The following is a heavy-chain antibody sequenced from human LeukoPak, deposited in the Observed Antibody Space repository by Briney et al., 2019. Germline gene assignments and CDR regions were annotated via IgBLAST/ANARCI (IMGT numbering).Heavy chain of an antibody. V-gene: IGHV3-23*01. J-gene: IGHJ3*02. CDR3: AEDRYIDNIVVVDAFDI. Sequence: PGGSLRLSCAASGFTFSSYAMSWVRQAPGKGLEWVSAISGSGGSTYYADSVKGRFTISRDNSKNTLYLQMNSLRAEDTAVYYCAEDRYIDNIVVVDAFDIWGQGTMVTVSS. D-gene: IGHD3-22*01. CDR2: ISGSGGST. CDR1: GFTFSSYA.